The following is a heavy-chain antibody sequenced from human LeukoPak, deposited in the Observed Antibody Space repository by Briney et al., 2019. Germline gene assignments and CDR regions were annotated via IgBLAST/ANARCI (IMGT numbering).Heavy chain of an antibody. D-gene: IGHD3-3*01. CDR1: GFTFSSYA. Sequence: GGSLRLSCAASGFTFSSYAMSWVRQAPGKGLEWVSSISSGGSYINYADSVKGRFTMSRDNAKNSLYLQMNSLRAEDTAVYYCARDPRGYDFWSGPKYYYWGQGTLVTVSS. V-gene: IGHV3-21*01. CDR3: ARDPRGYDFWSGPKYYY. CDR2: ISSGGSYI. J-gene: IGHJ4*02.